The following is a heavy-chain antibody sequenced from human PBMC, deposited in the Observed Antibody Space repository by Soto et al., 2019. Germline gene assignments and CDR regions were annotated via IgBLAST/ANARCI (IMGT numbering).Heavy chain of an antibody. Sequence: PGGSLRLSCAAAGFTFISYAMSWVRQAPGKGLEWVSAISGSGGSTYYADSVRGRFTISRDNSKNTLYLQMNSLRAEDTAVYYCAKGPGPPYYYDSSGSLFWGQGTMVTVSS. CDR1: GFTFISYA. CDR2: ISGSGGST. D-gene: IGHD3-22*01. CDR3: AKGPGPPYYYDSSGSLF. V-gene: IGHV3-23*01. J-gene: IGHJ3*01.